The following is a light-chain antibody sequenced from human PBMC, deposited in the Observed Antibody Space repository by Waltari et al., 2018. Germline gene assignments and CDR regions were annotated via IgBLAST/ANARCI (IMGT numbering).Light chain of an antibody. CDR3: QQYSSFST. V-gene: IGKV1-5*03. Sequence: DIQMTQPPSTLSATVGDRVTISCRASQSVGTWLAWYQQKPGKAPKLLIYMASRLESGVPSRFSGSGSGREFTLTISSLQPDDFATYSCQQYSSFSTFGQGTKVDI. J-gene: IGKJ2*01. CDR1: QSVGTW. CDR2: MAS.